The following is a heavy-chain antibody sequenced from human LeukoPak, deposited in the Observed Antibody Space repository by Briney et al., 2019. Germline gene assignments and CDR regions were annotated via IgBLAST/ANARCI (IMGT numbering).Heavy chain of an antibody. V-gene: IGHV4-59*01. CDR1: GGSITGYY. CDR2: IYYSGST. CDR3: ARGSPYYYDSSGYYSPRLDY. Sequence: SETLSLTCTVSGGSITGYYWSWIRQPPGKGLEWIGYIYYSGSTNYNPSLKSRLTISVDTSKNQFSLKLSSVTAGDTAVYYCARGSPYYYDSSGYYSPRLDYWGQGTLVTVSS. D-gene: IGHD3-22*01. J-gene: IGHJ4*02.